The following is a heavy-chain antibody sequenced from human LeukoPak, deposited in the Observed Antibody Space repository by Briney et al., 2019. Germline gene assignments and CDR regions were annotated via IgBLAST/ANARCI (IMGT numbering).Heavy chain of an antibody. J-gene: IGHJ4*02. CDR1: GFTFDDYG. D-gene: IGHD4-17*01. Sequence: GGSLRLSCAASGFTFDDYGMHWVRQAPGKGLEWVAIISYDGGKKDYADSVKGRFTISRDNSKNTLYLQMNSLRAEDTAVYYCASCNYGDYASAQQTFFDYWGQGTLVTVSS. CDR3: ASCNYGDYASAQQTFFDY. CDR2: ISYDGGKK. V-gene: IGHV3-30*03.